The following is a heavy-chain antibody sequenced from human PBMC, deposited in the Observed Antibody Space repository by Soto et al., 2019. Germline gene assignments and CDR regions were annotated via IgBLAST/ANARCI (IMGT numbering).Heavy chain of an antibody. CDR3: AKDRHPDGIWTFDY. CDR2: FITGSDST. J-gene: IGHJ4*02. CDR1: GFTLGSYT. D-gene: IGHD3-9*01. Sequence: PGGSLRLSCSASGFTLGSYTMTWVRLAPRKGLEWVSSFITGSDSTEYADSVRGRFSISRDDSRNTLYLQMNSLRVEDTAVYFCAKDRHPDGIWTFDYWGRGTLVTVSS. V-gene: IGHV3-23*01.